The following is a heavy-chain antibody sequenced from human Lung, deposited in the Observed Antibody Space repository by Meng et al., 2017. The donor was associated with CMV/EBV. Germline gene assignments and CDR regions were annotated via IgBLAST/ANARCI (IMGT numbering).Heavy chain of an antibody. J-gene: IGHJ6*02. CDR1: GESLSGYY. Sequence: SETLSLXCAVYGESLSGYYWTWIRQPPGKRLEWIGEISHSGTTNYNPSLKSRVFISVGTSKNQLSLNLTPVTAADTAVYYCARARLSSRSMDFWGQGTPVTVSS. D-gene: IGHD2/OR15-2a*01. CDR2: ISHSGTT. CDR3: ARARLSSRSMDF. V-gene: IGHV4-34*01.